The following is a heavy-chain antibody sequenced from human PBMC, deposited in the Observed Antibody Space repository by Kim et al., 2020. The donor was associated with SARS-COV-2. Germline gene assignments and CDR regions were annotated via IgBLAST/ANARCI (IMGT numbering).Heavy chain of an antibody. J-gene: IGHJ5*02. D-gene: IGHD3-9*01. CDR3: ARQAVLRYFDWLLYGTWFDP. Sequence: SETLSLTCTVSGGSISSSSYYWGWIRQPPGKGLEWIGSIYYSGSTYYNPSLKSRVTISVDTSKNQFSLKLSSVTAADTAVYYCARQAVLRYFDWLLYGTWFDPWGQGTLVTVSS. CDR1: GGSISSSSYY. V-gene: IGHV4-39*01. CDR2: IYYSGST.